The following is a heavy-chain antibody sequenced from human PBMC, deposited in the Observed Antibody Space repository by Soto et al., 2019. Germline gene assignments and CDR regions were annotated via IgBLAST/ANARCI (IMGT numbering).Heavy chain of an antibody. CDR1: GFTFSDYS. J-gene: IGHJ4*02. CDR2: ISSTSSYI. D-gene: IGHD6-13*01. CDR3: ARDMWYKSSWYTGVIDC. Sequence: LVMVESGGGLVKPGGSLRLSCAASGFTFSDYSMNWVRQAPGKGLEWVSSISSTSSYISYADSVKGRFTISRDNAKNSLWLQMNSLGAEDTAVYYCARDMWYKSSWYTGVIDCWGQGTLVTVSS. V-gene: IGHV3-21*01.